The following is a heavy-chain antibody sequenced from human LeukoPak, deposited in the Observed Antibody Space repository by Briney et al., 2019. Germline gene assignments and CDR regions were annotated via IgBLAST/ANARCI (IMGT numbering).Heavy chain of an antibody. V-gene: IGHV4-39*07. CDR2: IYYSGST. CDR1: GGSISSSSYY. J-gene: IGHJ4*02. CDR3: ARDDQWLATSG. Sequence: PSETLSLTCTVSGGSISSSSYYWGWIRQPPGKGLEWIGSIYYSGSTYYNPSLKSRVTISVDTSKNQFSLKLSSVTAADTAVYYCARDDQWLATSGWGQGTLVTVSS. D-gene: IGHD6-19*01.